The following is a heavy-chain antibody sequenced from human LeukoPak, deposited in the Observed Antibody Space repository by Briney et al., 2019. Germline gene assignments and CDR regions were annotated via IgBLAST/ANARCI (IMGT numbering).Heavy chain of an antibody. CDR1: GGTFSSYA. D-gene: IGHD3-10*01. Sequence: SVKVSCKASGGTFSSYAISWVRQAPGQGLEWMGRIIPILGIANYAQKFQGRVTITADKSTSTAHMELSSLRSEDTAVYYCASQRMVRGVIISPFAFDIWGQGTMVTVSS. J-gene: IGHJ3*02. V-gene: IGHV1-69*04. CDR3: ASQRMVRGVIISPFAFDI. CDR2: IIPILGIA.